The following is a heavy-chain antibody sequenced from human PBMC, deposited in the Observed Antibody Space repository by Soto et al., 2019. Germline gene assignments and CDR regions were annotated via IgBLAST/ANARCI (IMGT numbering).Heavy chain of an antibody. D-gene: IGHD2-2*01. J-gene: IGHJ4*02. CDR1: GGSFSGYY. CDR2: INHSGST. Sequence: SETLSLTCAVYGGSFSGYYWSWIRQPPGKGLEWIGEINHSGSTNYNPSLKSRVTISVDTSKNQFSLKLSSVTAADTAVYYCARVLLVVPAAPHGWWFDYWGQGTLVTVSS. V-gene: IGHV4-34*01. CDR3: ARVLLVVPAAPHGWWFDY.